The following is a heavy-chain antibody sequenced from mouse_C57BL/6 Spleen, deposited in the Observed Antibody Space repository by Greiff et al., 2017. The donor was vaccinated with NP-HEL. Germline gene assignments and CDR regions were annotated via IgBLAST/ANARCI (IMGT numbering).Heavy chain of an antibody. CDR1: GYSITSGYY. J-gene: IGHJ2*01. Sequence: EVKVEESGPGLVKPSQSLSLTCSVTGYSITSGYYWNWIRQFPGNKLEWMGYISYDGSNNYNPSLKNRISITRDTSKNQFFLKLNSVTTEDTATYYCAREDYGTTDYWGQGTTLTVSS. V-gene: IGHV3-6*01. CDR3: AREDYGTTDY. D-gene: IGHD1-1*01. CDR2: ISYDGSN.